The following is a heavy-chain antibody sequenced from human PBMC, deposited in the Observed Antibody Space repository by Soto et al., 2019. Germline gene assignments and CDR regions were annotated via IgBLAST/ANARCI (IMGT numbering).Heavy chain of an antibody. J-gene: IGHJ6*02. CDR3: AKDSEYCSSTSCWPQYYYYYGMDV. CDR1: GFTFGDYA. D-gene: IGHD2-2*01. Sequence: GGSLRLSCTASGFTFGDYAMSWFRQAPGKGLEWVGFIRSKAYDGSNKYYADSVKGRFTISRDNSKNTLYLQMNSLRAEDTAVYYCAKDSEYCSSTSCWPQYYYYYGMDVWGQGTTVTVSS. CDR2: IRSKAYDGSNK. V-gene: IGHV3-30*02.